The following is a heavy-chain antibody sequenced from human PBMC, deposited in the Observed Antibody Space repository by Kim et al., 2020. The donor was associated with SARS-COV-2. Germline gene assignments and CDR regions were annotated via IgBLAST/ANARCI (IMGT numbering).Heavy chain of an antibody. J-gene: IGHJ6*02. CDR3: ARVPIPSRSHYDMDV. CDR1: GGSIISSNW. Sequence: SETLSLTCAVSGGSIISSNWWSWVRQPPGRGLEWIGEIYHSGSTNYNPSLMSRVTISVDKSKNQFSLKLSSVTAADTAVYYCARVPIPSRSHYDMDVWGQGTTVTVSS. D-gene: IGHD2-21*01. CDR2: IYHSGST. V-gene: IGHV4-4*02.